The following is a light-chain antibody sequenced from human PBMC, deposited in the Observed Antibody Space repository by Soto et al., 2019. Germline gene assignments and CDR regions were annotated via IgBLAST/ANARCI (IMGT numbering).Light chain of an antibody. CDR2: EVS. Sequence: QSVLTQPASVSGSPGQSITISCTGTSSDVGGYDYVSWYQQHPGKAPKLMIFEVSDRPSGVSNRFSGSKSGNTASLTISGLQAEDEADYYCSSYTGSDTLVFGTGTQLTVL. CDR3: SSYTGSDTLV. CDR1: SSDVGGYDY. J-gene: IGLJ1*01. V-gene: IGLV2-14*01.